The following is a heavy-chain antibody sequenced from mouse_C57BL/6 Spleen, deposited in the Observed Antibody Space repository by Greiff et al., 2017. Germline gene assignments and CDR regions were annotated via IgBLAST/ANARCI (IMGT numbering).Heavy chain of an antibody. V-gene: IGHV1-82*01. Sequence: VQLQQSGPELVKPGASVKISCKASGYAFSSSWMNWVKQRPGKGLEWIGRIYPGDGDTNYNGNFKGKATLTADKSSSTAYMQLSSLTSEDSAVYFWARDYGSRGYFDYWGQGTTLTVSS. CDR1: GYAFSSSW. D-gene: IGHD1-1*01. CDR3: ARDYGSRGYFDY. J-gene: IGHJ2*01. CDR2: IYPGDGDT.